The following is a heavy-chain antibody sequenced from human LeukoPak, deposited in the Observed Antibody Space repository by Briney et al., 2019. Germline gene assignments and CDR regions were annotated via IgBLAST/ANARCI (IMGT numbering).Heavy chain of an antibody. CDR1: GFTFSSYS. D-gene: IGHD6-13*01. CDR2: ISSSSSTI. J-gene: IGHJ5*02. V-gene: IGHV3-48*01. CDR3: ARDREYSSSWYSGWFDP. Sequence: GGSLRLSCAASGFTFSSYSMNWVRQAPGKGLEWVSYISSSSSTIYYADSVKGRFTISRDNAKNSLYLQMNSLRAEDTAVYYCARDREYSSSWYSGWFDPWGQGTLVTVSS.